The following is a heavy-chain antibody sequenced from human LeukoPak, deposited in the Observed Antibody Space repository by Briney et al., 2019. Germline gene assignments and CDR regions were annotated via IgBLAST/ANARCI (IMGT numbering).Heavy chain of an antibody. CDR3: ARGRGPYGWFDP. V-gene: IGHV3-74*01. Sequence: GGSLRLSCEASGFSSSDYWMHWVRHAPGKGLVWVSRMNSDGTTTNYADSVKGRFTISRDNAKNTLYLQMNSLRAEDTAVYYCARGRGPYGWFDPWGQGTLVTVSS. CDR2: MNSDGTTT. CDR1: GFSSSDYW. D-gene: IGHD3-10*01. J-gene: IGHJ5*02.